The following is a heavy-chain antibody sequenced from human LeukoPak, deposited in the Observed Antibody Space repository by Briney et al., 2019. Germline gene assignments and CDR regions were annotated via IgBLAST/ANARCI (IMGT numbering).Heavy chain of an antibody. D-gene: IGHD6-13*01. CDR1: GGSISSSSYY. V-gene: IGHV4-39*01. CDR3: ARRRGGSSLCDY. CDR2: IQYSGNT. J-gene: IGHJ4*02. Sequence: SETLSLTCTVSGGSISSSSYYWVWVRQPPGKGLGWIGNIQYSGNTYYKPSLKSRVTISADTSKNQFSLRLSSVTAADTAVYYCARRRGGSSLCDYWGQGTLVTVSS.